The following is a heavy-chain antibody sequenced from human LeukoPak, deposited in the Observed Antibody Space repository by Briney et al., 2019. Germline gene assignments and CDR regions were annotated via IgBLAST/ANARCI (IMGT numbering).Heavy chain of an antibody. CDR3: ARVGYYDSSGYYHHAFDI. CDR1: GGSISSYY. Sequence: SETLSLTCTVSGGSISSYYWSWIRQPPGKGLEWIGYIYYSGSTNYNPSLKSRVTISVDTSKNQFSLKLSSVTASDTAVYYCARVGYYDSSGYYHHAFDIWGQGTMVTVSS. V-gene: IGHV4-59*01. J-gene: IGHJ3*02. CDR2: IYYSGST. D-gene: IGHD3-22*01.